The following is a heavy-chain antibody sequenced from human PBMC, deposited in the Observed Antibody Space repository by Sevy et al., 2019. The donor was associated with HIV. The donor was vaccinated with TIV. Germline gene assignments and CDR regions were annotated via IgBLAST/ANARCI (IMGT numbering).Heavy chain of an antibody. CDR1: GFTFSSYA. CDR3: AKVDAYCGGDCLHRAIGREYFDY. Sequence: GGSLRLSCAASGFTFSSYAMSWVRQAPGKGLEWVSAISGSGGSTYYADSVKGRFTISRDNSKNTLYLQMNSLRAEDTAVYYCAKVDAYCGGDCLHRAIGREYFDYWGQGTLVTVSS. CDR2: ISGSGGST. D-gene: IGHD2-21*01. J-gene: IGHJ4*02. V-gene: IGHV3-23*01.